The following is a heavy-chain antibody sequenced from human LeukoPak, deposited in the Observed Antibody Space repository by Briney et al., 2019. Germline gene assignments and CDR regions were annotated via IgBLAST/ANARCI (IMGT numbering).Heavy chain of an antibody. J-gene: IGHJ2*01. D-gene: IGHD1-26*01. CDR3: ARSSGSYPTPYWYFDL. CDR2: IIPIFGTA. V-gene: IGHV1-69*13. CDR1: GGTFSSYA. Sequence: ASVKVSCKASGGTFSSYAISWVRQAPGQGLEWMGGIIPIFGTANYAQKFQGRVTITADESTSTAYMELSSLRSEDTAVYYCARSSGSYPTPYWYFDLWGRGTLVTVSS.